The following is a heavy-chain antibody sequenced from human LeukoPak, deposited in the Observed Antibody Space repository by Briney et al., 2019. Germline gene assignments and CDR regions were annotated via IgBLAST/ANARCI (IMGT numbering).Heavy chain of an antibody. CDR2: IWNDGTNK. V-gene: IGHV3-33*08. J-gene: IGHJ6*02. CDR1: GFTFSSYG. CDR3: ARARAPATSYFYGMDV. D-gene: IGHD2-15*01. Sequence: GRSLRLSCVASGFTFSSYGMHWVRQAPGKGLEWVSVIWNDGTNKYYANSVKGRFTISRDNSKNTLYLQMNSLRAEDTAVYHCARARAPATSYFYGMDVWGQGTTVTVSS.